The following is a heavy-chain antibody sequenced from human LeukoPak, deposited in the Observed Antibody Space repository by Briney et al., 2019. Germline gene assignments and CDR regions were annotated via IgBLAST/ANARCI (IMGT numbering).Heavy chain of an antibody. CDR1: GGTFSSYG. CDR3: AREGDYYGSGSYYKDYYYYGMDV. D-gene: IGHD3-10*01. Sequence: GSSVKVSCKASGGTFSSYGISWVRQAPGQGLEWMGWISAYNGNTNYAQKLQGRVTMTTDTSTSTAYMELRSLRSDDTAVYYCAREGDYYGSGSYYKDYYYYGMDVWGQGTTVTVSS. V-gene: IGHV1-18*01. CDR2: ISAYNGNT. J-gene: IGHJ6*02.